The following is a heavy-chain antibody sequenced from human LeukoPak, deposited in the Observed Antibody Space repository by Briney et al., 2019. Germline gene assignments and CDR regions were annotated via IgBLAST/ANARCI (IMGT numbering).Heavy chain of an antibody. Sequence: ASVKVSCKASGYTFTGYYMHWVRQATGQGLEWMGWMNPNSGNTGYAQKFQGRVTMTRNTSISTAYMELSSLRSEDTAVYYCARTLVRGEMKQCYYYYYMDVWGKGTTVTISS. D-gene: IGHD3-10*01. J-gene: IGHJ6*03. V-gene: IGHV1-8*02. CDR2: MNPNSGNT. CDR1: GYTFTGYY. CDR3: ARTLVRGEMKQCYYYYYMDV.